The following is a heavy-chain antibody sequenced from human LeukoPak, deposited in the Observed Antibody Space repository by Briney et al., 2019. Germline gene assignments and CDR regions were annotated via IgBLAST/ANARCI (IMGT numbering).Heavy chain of an antibody. CDR1: GGFISSYY. J-gene: IGHJ4*02. CDR3: ARVRGYRDGYNIPFDY. V-gene: IGHV4-59*01. Sequence: PSGTLSLTCTVSGGFISSYYWSWIRQPPGKGLEWIGYIYYSGSTNYNLSLKSRVTISVDTSKNQFSLKLSSVTAAATAVYYCARVRGYRDGYNIPFDYWGQGTLVTVSS. CDR2: IYYSGST. D-gene: IGHD5-24*01.